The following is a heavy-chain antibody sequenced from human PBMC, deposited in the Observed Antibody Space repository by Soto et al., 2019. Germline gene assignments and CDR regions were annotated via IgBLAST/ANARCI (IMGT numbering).Heavy chain of an antibody. CDR3: AREVPAVHDAFDI. CDR1: GYTLTSYA. V-gene: IGHV1-3*01. J-gene: IGHJ3*02. D-gene: IGHD2-2*01. Sequence: QVQLVQSGAEVKKPGASVKVSCKASGYTLTSYAMHWVRQAPGQRLEWMGWINAGNGNTKYSQKFQGRLTITRHTSGSTAYMQLSSLSAEDKAVDDRAREVPAVHDAFDIWGQGTMVTVSS. CDR2: INAGNGNT.